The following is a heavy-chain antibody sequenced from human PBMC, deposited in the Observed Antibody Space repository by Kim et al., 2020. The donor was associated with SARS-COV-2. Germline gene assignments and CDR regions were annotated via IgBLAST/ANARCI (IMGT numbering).Heavy chain of an antibody. V-gene: IGHV1-18*01. CDR1: GYTFTSYG. CDR2: ISAYNGNT. CDR3: ARDPIAAAGYYYYGMDV. J-gene: IGHJ6*02. D-gene: IGHD6-13*01. Sequence: ASVKVSCKASGYTFTSYGISWVRQAPGQGLEWMGWISAYNGNTNYAQKLQGRVTMTTDTSTSTAYMELRSLRSDDTAVYYCARDPIAAAGYYYYGMDVWGQGTTVTVSS.